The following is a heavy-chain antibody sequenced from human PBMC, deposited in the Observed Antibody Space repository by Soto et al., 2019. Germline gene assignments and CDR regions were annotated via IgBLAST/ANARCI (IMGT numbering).Heavy chain of an antibody. Sequence: PSQTLSLTCAISGDSVSSNSSAWNWIRQSPSRGLEWLGRTYYRSKWTNDYALSVEGRITINPDTSKNQFSLQLNSLTPEDTAVYYCARGYASDIWGQGTMVTVSS. J-gene: IGHJ3*02. CDR2: TYYRSKWTN. CDR1: GDSVSSNSSA. CDR3: ARGYASDI. D-gene: IGHD1-1*01. V-gene: IGHV6-1*01.